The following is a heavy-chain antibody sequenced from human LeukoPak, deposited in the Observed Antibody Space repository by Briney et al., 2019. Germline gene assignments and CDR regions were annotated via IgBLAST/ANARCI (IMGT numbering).Heavy chain of an antibody. V-gene: IGHV4-59*01. CDR2: IYYSGST. CDR1: GGSISSYY. CDR3: ARDHCGAWAYYYDSSSYGNWFNP. Sequence: SETLSLTCTVSGGSISSYYWSWIRQPPGKGLEWIGYIYYSGSTNYNPSLKSRVTISVDTSKNQFSLKLSSVTAADTAVYYGARDHCGAWAYYYDSSSYGNWFNPWGQGTLVTVSS. J-gene: IGHJ5*02. D-gene: IGHD3-22*01.